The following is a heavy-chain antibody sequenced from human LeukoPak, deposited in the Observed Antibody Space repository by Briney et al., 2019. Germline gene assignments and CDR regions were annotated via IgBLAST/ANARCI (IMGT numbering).Heavy chain of an antibody. J-gene: IGHJ4*02. Sequence: SQTLSLTCAISGDSVSSNSAAWNWIMQSPSRGLEWLGRTYYRSKWYDAYAESVKSRVTIKPDTSRTQFSLQLYSVTPEDTAVYYCARGQSGYLDSWGEGTLVTVSS. CDR2: TYYRSKWYD. V-gene: IGHV6-1*01. CDR3: ARGQSGYLDS. D-gene: IGHD3-3*01. CDR1: GDSVSSNSAA.